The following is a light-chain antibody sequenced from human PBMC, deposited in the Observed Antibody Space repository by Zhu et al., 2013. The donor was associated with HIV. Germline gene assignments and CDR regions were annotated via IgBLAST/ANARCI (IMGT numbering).Light chain of an antibody. V-gene: IGKV1-5*03. Sequence: DIQMTQSPSTLSASVGDRVTITCRASQSISNWLAWYQQKPGKAPNLLIYKASNLESGVPSRFSGSGSGTDFTLTISSLQPEDFAIYYCQQYSNYQCSFGQGTKVEIK. CDR2: KAS. CDR1: QSISNW. J-gene: IGKJ2*04. CDR3: QQYSNYQCS.